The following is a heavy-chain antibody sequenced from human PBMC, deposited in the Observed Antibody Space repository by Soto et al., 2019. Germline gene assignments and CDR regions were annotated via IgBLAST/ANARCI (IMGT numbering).Heavy chain of an antibody. D-gene: IGHD3-3*01. CDR2: IYPGDSDT. Sequence: GESLKISCKGSGYSFTSYWIGWVRQMPGKGLEWMGIIYPGDSDTRYSPSFQGQVTISADNSISTAYLQWSSLKASDTAMYYCARQKYDFWSGYDYYYYYMDVWGKGTTVTVSS. J-gene: IGHJ6*03. V-gene: IGHV5-51*01. CDR3: ARQKYDFWSGYDYYYYYMDV. CDR1: GYSFTSYW.